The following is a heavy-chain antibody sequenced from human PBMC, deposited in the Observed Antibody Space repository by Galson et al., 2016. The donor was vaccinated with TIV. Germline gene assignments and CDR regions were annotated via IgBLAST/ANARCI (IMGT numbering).Heavy chain of an antibody. CDR1: GFIFSNAR. D-gene: IGHD2-15*01. Sequence: SLRLSCAASGFIFSNARMSWVRQAPGKGLEWVGRIKSNFDGGTTDYAEPVKGRFTISRHDSKNTLFLQMNRLKTEDTAVYYCTTELGYCSGGYCYYFDYWGQGTLVTVSS. V-gene: IGHV3-15*01. J-gene: IGHJ4*02. CDR3: TTELGYCSGGYCYYFDY. CDR2: IKSNFDGGTT.